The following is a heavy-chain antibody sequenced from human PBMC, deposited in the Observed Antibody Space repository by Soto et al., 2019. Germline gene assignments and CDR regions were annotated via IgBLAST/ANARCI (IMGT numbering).Heavy chain of an antibody. J-gene: IGHJ5*02. V-gene: IGHV4-30-4*01. CDR1: GGSISSGDYY. Sequence: QVQLQESGPGLVKSSQTLSLTCTVSGGSISSGDYYWSWIRQPPGKGLEWIGYIYYSGSTYYNPSLKSRVTISVDTSKNQFSLKLSSVTAADTAVYYCARDLGRGVIISWFDPWGQGTLVTVSS. D-gene: IGHD3-10*01. CDR2: IYYSGST. CDR3: ARDLGRGVIISWFDP.